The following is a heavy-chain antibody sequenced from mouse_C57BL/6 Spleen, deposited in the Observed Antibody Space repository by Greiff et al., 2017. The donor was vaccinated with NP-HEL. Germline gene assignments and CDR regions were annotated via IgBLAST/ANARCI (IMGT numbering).Heavy chain of an antibody. J-gene: IGHJ2*01. CDR2: IWPGGGT. V-gene: IGHV2-9-1*01. CDR1: GFSLTSYA. D-gene: IGHD3-1*01. CDR3: ARTTGYYFDY. Sequence: VQLQESGPGLVAPSQSLSITCTVSGFSLTSYAISWVRQPPGQGLEWLGVIWPGGGTNYNSALNSRLSISKDNSKSQVFLKQNSLQTDDTARYYCARTTGYYFDYWGQGTTLTVSS.